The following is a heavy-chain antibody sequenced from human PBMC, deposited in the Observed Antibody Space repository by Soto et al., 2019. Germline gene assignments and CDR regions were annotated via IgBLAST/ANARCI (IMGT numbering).Heavy chain of an antibody. Sequence: PGGSLRLSCAASGFTFDDYTMHWVRQAPGKGLEWVSLISWDGGSTYYADSVKGRFTISRDNSKNTLYLQMNSLRADDTAVYYCAKTVSTTWAFDYWGQGTLVTVSS. CDR1: GFTFDDYT. CDR2: ISWDGGST. J-gene: IGHJ4*02. CDR3: AKTVSTTWAFDY. D-gene: IGHD2-2*01. V-gene: IGHV3-43*01.